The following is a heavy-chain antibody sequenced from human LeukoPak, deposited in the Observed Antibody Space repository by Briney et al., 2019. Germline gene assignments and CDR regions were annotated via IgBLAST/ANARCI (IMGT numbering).Heavy chain of an antibody. CDR3: ARGYSSTWATGY. J-gene: IGHJ4*02. V-gene: IGHV3-21*01. CDR1: GLTVTDNY. D-gene: IGHD6-13*01. Sequence: GGSLRLSCAVSGLTVTDNYMSWVRQAPGKGLQWVSSISSGGNYIYYADSLKGRFTISRDNAKNSLYLQMNSLRVEDTAVYYCARGYSSTWATGYWGQGTQVTVSS. CDR2: ISSGGNYI.